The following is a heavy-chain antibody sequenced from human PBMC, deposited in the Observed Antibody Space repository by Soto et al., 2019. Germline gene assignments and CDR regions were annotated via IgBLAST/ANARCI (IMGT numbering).Heavy chain of an antibody. D-gene: IGHD5-18*01. CDR1: GFTFSNYG. Sequence: GGSLRLSCAASGFTFSNYGMHWVRQAPGKGLEWVAVIWYDGSYKYYADSVKGRFTISRDNSRTTLHLQMNSLRAEDTAVYYCAKDEGRYTYGLRDCWGQGTLVTVSS. CDR2: IWYDGSYK. J-gene: IGHJ4*02. V-gene: IGHV3-33*06. CDR3: AKDEGRYTYGLRDC.